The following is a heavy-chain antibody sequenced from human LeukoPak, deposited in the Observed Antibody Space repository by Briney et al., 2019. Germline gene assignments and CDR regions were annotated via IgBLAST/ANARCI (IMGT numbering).Heavy chain of an antibody. J-gene: IGHJ5*02. CDR3: TRRNTADASIDL. Sequence: SETLSLTCAVYGGSFSGYHWSWIRQPPGKGLEWIGEINQSGSTNYNSSLKSRLSILVDTSTNQFSLKLNSVTAADTAMYYCTRRNTADASIDLWGQGILVIASS. CDR2: INQSGST. D-gene: IGHD4-17*01. V-gene: IGHV4-34*01. CDR1: GGSFSGYH.